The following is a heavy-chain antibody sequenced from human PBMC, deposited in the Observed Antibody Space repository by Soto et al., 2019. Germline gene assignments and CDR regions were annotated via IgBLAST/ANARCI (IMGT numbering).Heavy chain of an antibody. CDR2: IIPIVGTT. CDR1: GVTFSSYG. CDR3: ARAYCRGWYNWVDP. J-gene: IGHJ5*02. V-gene: IGHV1-69*01. Sequence: QVQLVQSGAEVKKPGSSVKVSCKASGVTFSSYGISWVRQAPGQGLEFMGGIIPIVGTTNYAHKFRGRVTLTADESTNTTYMERTSLRSEDTAEYYCARAYCRGWYNWVDPCSQGTLVTVSS. D-gene: IGHD6-19*01.